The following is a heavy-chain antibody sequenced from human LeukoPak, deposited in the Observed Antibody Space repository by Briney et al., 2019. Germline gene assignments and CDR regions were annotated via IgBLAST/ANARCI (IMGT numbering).Heavy chain of an antibody. V-gene: IGHV3-23*01. Sequence: GGSLRLSCAASGFTFSSYPMNWVRQAPGKGLEWVSLISTSGDTYYADSVKGRFTISRDNSKNTLFVQMSSLRAEDTAIYYCAIDLDSSGRYGDNWLDPWGQGTLVTVSS. CDR1: GFTFSSYP. J-gene: IGHJ5*02. CDR3: AIDLDSSGRYGDNWLDP. CDR2: ISTSGDT. D-gene: IGHD6-19*01.